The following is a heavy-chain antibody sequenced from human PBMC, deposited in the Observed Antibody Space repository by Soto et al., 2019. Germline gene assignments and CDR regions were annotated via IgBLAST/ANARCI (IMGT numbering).Heavy chain of an antibody. CDR2: IYIDGST. V-gene: IGHV3-53*01. CDR3: ARDGGSGTAVAGIQYSGMDV. D-gene: IGHD6-19*01. Sequence: EVQLVDSGGDWIQPGGSLRLSCGASGFTVSGNALSWVRQAPGKGLEWVSYIYIDGSTSYADSVRGRFTLTRDNSKNTLYLQRNNLRGEDTAVYYCARDGGSGTAVAGIQYSGMDVRGQGTTVTVSS. CDR1: GFTVSGNA. J-gene: IGHJ6*02.